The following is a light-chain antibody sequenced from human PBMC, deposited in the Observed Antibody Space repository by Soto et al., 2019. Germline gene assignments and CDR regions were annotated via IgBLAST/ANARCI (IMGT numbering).Light chain of an antibody. CDR3: SSYAGSSSVV. V-gene: IGLV2-8*01. CDR1: SSDVGGYNY. J-gene: IGLJ2*01. Sequence: QSVRTQPPSASGSPGQSVTISCTGASSDVGGYNYVSWYQQHPGKAPKVIIYEVNKRPSGVPDRFSGSKSANTASLTVSGLQAEDEADYHCSSYAGSSSVVFGGGTKLTVL. CDR2: EVN.